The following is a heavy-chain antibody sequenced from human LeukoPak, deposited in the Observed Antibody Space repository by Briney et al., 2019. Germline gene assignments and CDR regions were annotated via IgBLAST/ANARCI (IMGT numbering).Heavy chain of an antibody. CDR3: AKPRAMTTGVGRYFDL. CDR2: ISYDGSNK. D-gene: IGHD1-1*01. J-gene: IGHJ2*01. V-gene: IGHV3-30*18. CDR1: GFTFSSYG. Sequence: PGRSLRLSCAASGFTFSSYGMRWVRQAPGKGLEWVAVISYDGSNKYYADSEKGRFTISRENSKNTLYLQMNSLRAEDTATYYCAKPRAMTTGVGRYFDLWGRGTLVTVSS.